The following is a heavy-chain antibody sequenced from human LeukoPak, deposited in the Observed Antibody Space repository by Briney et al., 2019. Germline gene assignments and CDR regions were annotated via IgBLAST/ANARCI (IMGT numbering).Heavy chain of an antibody. J-gene: IGHJ4*02. V-gene: IGHV5-51*01. CDR1: GYNFTTYW. D-gene: IGHD5-18*01. CDR3: ARGGYSYGPFDY. CDR2: IYPADSDT. Sequence: GESLKISCKGSGYNFTTYWIGWVRQMPGKGLEWMWIIYPADSDTRYSPSFQGQVTISADKSIRTAYLQWSSLKASDTAIYYCARGGYSYGPFDYWGQGTLVTVSS.